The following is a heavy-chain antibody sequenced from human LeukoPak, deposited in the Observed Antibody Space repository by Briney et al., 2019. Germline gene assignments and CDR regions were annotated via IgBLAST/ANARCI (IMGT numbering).Heavy chain of an antibody. V-gene: IGHV3-23*01. Sequence: GSLRLSCAASGFTVSSNYMSWVRQAPGKGLEWVSGIHGNGETTYYADSVKGRFTISRDNSRELLYLQMNSLRVEDTAVYYCAKDPNGDYVGAFDSWGQGTMVTVSS. CDR2: IHGNGETT. J-gene: IGHJ3*02. CDR3: AKDPNGDYVGAFDS. D-gene: IGHD4-17*01. CDR1: GFTVSSNY.